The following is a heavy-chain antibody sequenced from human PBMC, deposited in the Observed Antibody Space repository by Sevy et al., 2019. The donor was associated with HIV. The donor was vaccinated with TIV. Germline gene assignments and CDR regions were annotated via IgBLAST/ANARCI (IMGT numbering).Heavy chain of an antibody. Sequence: GGSLRLSCAASGFTFNTHAMNWVRQAPGNGLEWVSVISATGSSTYYADSVKGRFTISRDNSKNTLYLQMNSLTADDTAVYYCAKALNPALESMIEVIFRTLKGFDVWGQGTMVTVSS. CDR2: ISATGSST. J-gene: IGHJ3*01. D-gene: IGHD3-22*01. CDR1: GFTFNTHA. V-gene: IGHV3-23*01. CDR3: AKALNPALESMIEVIFRTLKGFDV.